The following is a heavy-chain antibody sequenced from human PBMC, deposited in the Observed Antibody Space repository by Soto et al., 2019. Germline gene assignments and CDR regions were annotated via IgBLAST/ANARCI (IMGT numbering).Heavy chain of an antibody. D-gene: IGHD3-10*01. Sequence: PSETLSLTCTVSGASITYGAYSWSWIRQTPGKGLEWIGYINHLETTFYNPSFESRLTLSIDRTKNRFSLNLKSMSAADRAVCFCARGGGFDSFDYWGQGILVTVSS. V-gene: IGHV4-30-2*01. J-gene: IGHJ4*02. CDR3: ARGGGFDSFDY. CDR2: INHLETT. CDR1: GASITYGAYS.